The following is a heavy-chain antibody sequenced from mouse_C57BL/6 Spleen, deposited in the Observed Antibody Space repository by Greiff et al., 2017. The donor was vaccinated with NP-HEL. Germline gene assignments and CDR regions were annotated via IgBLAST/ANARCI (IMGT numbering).Heavy chain of an antibody. CDR2: IRLKSDNYAT. CDR1: GFTFSNYW. V-gene: IGHV6-3*01. Sequence: EVKLMESGGGLVQPGGSMKLSCVASGFTFSNYWMNWVRRSPEKGLEWVAQIRLKSDNYATHYAESVKGRFTISRDDSKSSVYLQMNNLRAEDTGIYYCTALDYWGQGTTLTVSS. CDR3: TALDY. J-gene: IGHJ2*01.